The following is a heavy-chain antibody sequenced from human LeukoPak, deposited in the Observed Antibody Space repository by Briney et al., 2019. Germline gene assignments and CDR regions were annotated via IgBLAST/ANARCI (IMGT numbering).Heavy chain of an antibody. J-gene: IGHJ4*02. CDR2: ISTSSRYI. CDR1: GFTFSSFS. Sequence: GGSLRLSCAASGFTFSSFSMTWVRQAPGQGLEWFSSISTSSRYIYYADSVKGRFTSYRDNAKNSLYLQMNSLRAEDTAVYYCAKDGGGWYTSGWYYFDYWGQGTLVTVSS. D-gene: IGHD6-19*01. V-gene: IGHV3-21*01. CDR3: AKDGGGWYTSGWYYFDY.